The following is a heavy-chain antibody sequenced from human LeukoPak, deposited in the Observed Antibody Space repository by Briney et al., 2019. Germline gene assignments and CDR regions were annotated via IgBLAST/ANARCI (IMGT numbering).Heavy chain of an antibody. CDR3: AGEIGYSSGWYYFDY. D-gene: IGHD6-19*01. CDR2: INPNSGGT. J-gene: IGHJ4*02. Sequence: GASVKVSCKASGYTFTGYYMHWVRQAPGQGLEWMGWINPNSGGTNYAQKFQGRVTMTRDTSTSTAYMELSRLRSDDTAVYYCAGEIGYSSGWYYFDYWGQGTLVTVSS. V-gene: IGHV1-2*02. CDR1: GYTFTGYY.